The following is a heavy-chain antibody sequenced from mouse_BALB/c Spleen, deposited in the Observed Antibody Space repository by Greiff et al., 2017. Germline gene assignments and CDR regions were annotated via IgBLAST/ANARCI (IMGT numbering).Heavy chain of an antibody. CDR1: GFTFSSYY. Sequence: EVMLVESGGGLVKLGGSLKLSCAASGFTFSSYYMSWVRQTPEKRLELVAAINSNGGSTYYPDTVKGRFTISRDNAKNTLYLQMSSLKSEDTALYYCARHKIHYYGWNAMDYWGQGTSVTVSS. CDR3: ARHKIHYYGWNAMDY. V-gene: IGHV5-6-2*01. CDR2: INSNGGST. J-gene: IGHJ4*01. D-gene: IGHD1-2*01.